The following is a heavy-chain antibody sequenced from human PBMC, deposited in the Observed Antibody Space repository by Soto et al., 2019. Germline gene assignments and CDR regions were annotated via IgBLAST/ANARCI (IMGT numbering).Heavy chain of an antibody. Sequence: PGGSLRRSCAASGFTFSNAWMSCVRQAPWKGLEWFVRIKSYTNGGKTDYAAPVKGRFAISRDDSKNTLYLKMNSLKTEDAGVYDSTTDDTQTKYWGQGTLVTLSS. CDR2: IKSYTNGGKT. V-gene: IGHV3-15*01. J-gene: IGHJ4*02. D-gene: IGHD1-7*01. CDR1: GFTFSNAW. CDR3: TTDDTQTKY.